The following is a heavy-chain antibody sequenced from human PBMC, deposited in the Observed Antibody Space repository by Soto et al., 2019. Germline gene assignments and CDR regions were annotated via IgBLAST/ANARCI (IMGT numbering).Heavy chain of an antibody. CDR1: GYTFTSYG. V-gene: IGHV1-18*04. Sequence: ASVKVSCKASGYTFTSYGISWVRQAPGQGLEWMGWVSAYNGNTNYAQKLQGRVTMTTDTSTSTAYMELRSLRSDDTAVYYCARDGSRFLEWARGWFDPWGQGTLVTVSS. CDR3: ARDGSRFLEWARGWFDP. D-gene: IGHD3-3*01. CDR2: VSAYNGNT. J-gene: IGHJ5*02.